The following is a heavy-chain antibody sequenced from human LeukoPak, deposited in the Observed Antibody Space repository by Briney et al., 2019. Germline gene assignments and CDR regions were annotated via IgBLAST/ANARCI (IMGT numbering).Heavy chain of an antibody. V-gene: IGHV1-69*13. J-gene: IGHJ4*02. CDR1: GGTFSSYA. D-gene: IGHD3-22*01. CDR3: ARGGRPYYYDSSGYYALVY. CDR2: IIPIFGTA. Sequence: SVKVSCKASGGTFSSYAISWVRQAPGQGLEWMGGIIPIFGTANYAQKFQGRVTITADESTSTAYMELSSLRSEDTAVYYCARGGRPYYYDSSGYYALVYWGQGNLVTVSS.